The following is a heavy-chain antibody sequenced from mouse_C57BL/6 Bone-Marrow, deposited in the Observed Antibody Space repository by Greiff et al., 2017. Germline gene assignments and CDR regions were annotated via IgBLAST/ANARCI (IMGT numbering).Heavy chain of an antibody. CDR3: ARPHYYCSSDDWFAY. D-gene: IGHD1-1*01. J-gene: IGHJ3*01. Sequence: VQLQQSGAELMKPGASVKLSCKATGYTFTGYWIEWVKQRPGHGLEWIGEIFPGSGSTNYNEKFKGKATFTADTSSNTAYMQLSSLTTEDSAIYYGARPHYYCSSDDWFAYWGQGTLVTVSA. CDR1: GYTFTGYW. CDR2: IFPGSGST. V-gene: IGHV1-9*01.